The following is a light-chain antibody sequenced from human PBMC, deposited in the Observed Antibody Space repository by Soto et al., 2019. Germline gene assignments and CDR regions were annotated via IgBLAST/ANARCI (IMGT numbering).Light chain of an antibody. CDR3: MQSIQLPPT. CDR2: EVS. V-gene: IGKV2D-29*01. J-gene: IGKJ5*01. Sequence: DIVMTQTPLSLSVTPGQPASISCKSSQSLLHSDGETYLYWYLQRPGQAPQLLIYEVSKWFSGVPDRCSASGSGTDFTLTISRVEAEDVGVYYCMQSIQLPPTFGQGTRLEIK. CDR1: QSLLHSDGETY.